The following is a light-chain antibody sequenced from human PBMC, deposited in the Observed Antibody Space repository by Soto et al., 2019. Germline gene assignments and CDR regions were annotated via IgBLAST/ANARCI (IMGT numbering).Light chain of an antibody. CDR2: EVT. CDR1: GSDVASYDY. CDR3: SSYADTNNLV. V-gene: IGLV2-8*01. Sequence: QSALTRPPSASGSPGQSVTISCTGTGSDVASYDYVSWYQQHPGKAPKLIIYEVTKRPSGVPDRFSASKSGTTASLTVSGLQAEDEADYYCSSYADTNNLVFGGGTKLTVL. J-gene: IGLJ2*01.